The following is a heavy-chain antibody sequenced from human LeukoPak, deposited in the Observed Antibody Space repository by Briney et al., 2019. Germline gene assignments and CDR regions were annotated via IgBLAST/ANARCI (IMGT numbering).Heavy chain of an antibody. J-gene: IGHJ4*02. D-gene: IGHD2-21*02. V-gene: IGHV3-30-3*01. CDR3: AREESSCGGDSYVFDH. CDR1: GFTFSSYA. Sequence: PGSSLRLSCAASGFTFSSYAMHWVRQAPGKGLEWVAVISYDGSNKYYADSVKGRFTISRDNSKNTLYLQMNSLRPEDTAVYYCAREESSCGGDSYVFDHWAQGTVVTVSS. CDR2: ISYDGSNK.